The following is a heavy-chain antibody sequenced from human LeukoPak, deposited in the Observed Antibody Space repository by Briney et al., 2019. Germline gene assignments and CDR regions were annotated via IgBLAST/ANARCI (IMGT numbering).Heavy chain of an antibody. CDR2: INHSGGT. J-gene: IGHJ6*02. V-gene: IGHV4-34*01. CDR1: GGSFSNSY. Sequence: SETLSLTCAVYGGSFSNSYWSWIRQAPGKGLEWIGEINHSGGTNYNPSLKSRVTISVGTSKNQFSLKLTSVTAADTAVYYCATRDVWGQGTTVTVSS. CDR3: ATRDV.